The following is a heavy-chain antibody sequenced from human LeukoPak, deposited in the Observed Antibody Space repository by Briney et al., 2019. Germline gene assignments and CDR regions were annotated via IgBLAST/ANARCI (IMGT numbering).Heavy chain of an antibody. D-gene: IGHD1-14*01. J-gene: IGHJ4*02. CDR2: ISHTGIT. CDR3: ARFRSTADHPDS. V-gene: IGHV4-59*12. Sequence: SETLSLTCTVSGFSITTYYWSWIRQAPGKGLEWIGYISHTGITNYNPSLESRVIISAATSRNQFSLKLTSMTAADTAVYYCARFRSTADHPDSWGQGTLVTVSS. CDR1: GFSITTYY.